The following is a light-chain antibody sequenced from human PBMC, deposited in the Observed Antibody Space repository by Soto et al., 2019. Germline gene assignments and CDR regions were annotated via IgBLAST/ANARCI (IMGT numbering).Light chain of an antibody. CDR3: QHFGNSQYT. V-gene: IGKV3-20*01. CDR2: STS. J-gene: IGKJ2*01. Sequence: EIVMTQSPATLSLSPGERATLSCRASQSISGKLAWYQQIPGQAPRLLIYSTSTRATGVPDRFSGSGSGTDFTLTIRRLEPGDFAVYYCQHFGNSQYTFGQGTKLEIK. CDR1: QSISGK.